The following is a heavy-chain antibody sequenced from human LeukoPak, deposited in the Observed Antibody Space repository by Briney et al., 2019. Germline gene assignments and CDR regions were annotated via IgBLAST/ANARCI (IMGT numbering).Heavy chain of an antibody. D-gene: IGHD4/OR15-4a*01. CDR1: GGSISSYY. V-gene: IGHV4-59*01. J-gene: IGHJ6*03. Sequence: TSETLSLTCTVSGGSISSYYWSWIRQPPGKGLEWIGYIYYSGSTNYNPSLKSRVTISVDTSKIQFSLKVNSVTAADTAVYYCARAPGNDYYPYYYMDVWGKGTTVTVSS. CDR3: ARAPGNDYYPYYYMDV. CDR2: IYYSGST.